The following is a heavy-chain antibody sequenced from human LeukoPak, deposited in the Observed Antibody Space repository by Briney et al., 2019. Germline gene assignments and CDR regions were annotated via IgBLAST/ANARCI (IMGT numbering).Heavy chain of an antibody. J-gene: IGHJ5*02. CDR1: GGTFSSYA. CDR2: IIPIFGTA. V-gene: IGHV1-69*13. D-gene: IGHD3-10*01. CDR3: ARIGYGSGSYSWFDP. Sequence: ASVKVSCKASGGTFSSYAISWVRQAPGQGLEWMGGIIPIFGTANYAQKFQGRVTITADESTSTAYMELSSLRSEDTAVYYCARIGYGSGSYSWFDPWGQGTLVTVSS.